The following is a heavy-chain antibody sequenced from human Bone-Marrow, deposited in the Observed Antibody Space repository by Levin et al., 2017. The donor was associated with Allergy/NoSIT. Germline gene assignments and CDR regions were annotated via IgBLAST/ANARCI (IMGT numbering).Heavy chain of an antibody. V-gene: IGHV1-24*01. CDR1: GNTLTELS. CDR2: FDPEEGQT. J-gene: IGHJ6*02. D-gene: IGHD2-15*01. CDR3: ATVVVAVIDYYGKEV. Sequence: ASVKVSCQVSGNTLTELSINWVRQAPGKGLEWMGGFDPEEGQTIYAQKFQGRVTITEDTSTDIAYMELTSLRSDDTAVYYCATVVVAVIDYYGKEVWGQGTTVTVSS.